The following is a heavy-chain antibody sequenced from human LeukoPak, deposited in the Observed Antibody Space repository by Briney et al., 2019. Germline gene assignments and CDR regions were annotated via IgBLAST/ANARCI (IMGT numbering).Heavy chain of an antibody. J-gene: IGHJ4*02. CDR3: ARPRGCGSARCNNFDY. V-gene: IGHV3-7*01. D-gene: IGHD2-15*01. CDR2: IKQDGSEK. Sequence: GGSLRLSCAASGFTFSRYWMSWVRQAPGKGLEWVANIKQDGSEKDYVDSVKGRFTISRDNAKNSLYLQMNNLRAEDTAVYYCARPRGCGSARCNNFDYWGQGTLVTVSS. CDR1: GFTFSRYW.